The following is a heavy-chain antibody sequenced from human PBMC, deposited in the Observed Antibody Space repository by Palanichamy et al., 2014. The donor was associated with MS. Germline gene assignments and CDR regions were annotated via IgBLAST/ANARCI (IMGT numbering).Heavy chain of an antibody. CDR3: ARDHGESLSGYYTSHGMDV. Sequence: EVQLVESGGGLIQPGGSLRLSCAASGFTVSSNYMSWVRQAPGKGLEWVSVIYRGGATYYADSVKGRFTISRDNSKNTVNLQMNSLRAEDTAVYYCARDHGESLSGYYTSHGMDVWGQGTTVTVSS. J-gene: IGHJ6*02. CDR1: GFTVSSNY. D-gene: IGHD3-3*01. V-gene: IGHV3-53*01. CDR2: IYRGGAT.